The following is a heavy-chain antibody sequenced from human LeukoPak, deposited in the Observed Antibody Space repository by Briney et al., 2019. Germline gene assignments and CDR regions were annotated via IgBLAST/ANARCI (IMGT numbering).Heavy chain of an antibody. Sequence: PGGSLRLSCAASGFTFSSYSMNWVRQAPGKGLEWVSSISSSSSYIYCADSVKGRFTISRDNAKNSLYLQMNSLRAEDTAVYYCARGGAVAGYKVDYWGQGTLVTVSS. J-gene: IGHJ4*02. D-gene: IGHD6-19*01. CDR3: ARGGAVAGYKVDY. CDR2: ISSSSSYI. CDR1: GFTFSSYS. V-gene: IGHV3-21*01.